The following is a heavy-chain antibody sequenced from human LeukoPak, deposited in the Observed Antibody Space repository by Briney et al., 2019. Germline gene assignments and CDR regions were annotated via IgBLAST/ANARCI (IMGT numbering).Heavy chain of an antibody. CDR1: GFTFSGSG. J-gene: IGHJ3*02. V-gene: IGHV3-73*01. CDR3: TELRAHAFDI. Sequence: GGSLRLSCAASGFTFSGSGVHWVGQASGRGLEWVGRIKDKANNYATAYAASVEGKFTISRDDSKNTAYLQMNSLKTEDTAVYYCTELRAHAFDIWGQGTMVTVSS. CDR2: IKDKANNYAT. D-gene: IGHD3-16*01.